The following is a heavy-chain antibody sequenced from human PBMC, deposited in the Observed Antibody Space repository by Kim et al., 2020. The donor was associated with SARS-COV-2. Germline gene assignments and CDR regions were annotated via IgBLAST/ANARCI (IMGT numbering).Heavy chain of an antibody. CDR3: AKDVGPGGGAIGY. D-gene: IGHD1-26*01. CDR1: GFTFSDYA. CDR2: ISRDSGHI. Sequence: GGSLRLSCKTSGFTFSDYAMHWVRQRPEKGLEWVSGISRDSGHIEYADYVRGRFSISRDNAKNSLYLQMSSVRLEDTGFYYCAKDVGPGGGAIGYGGQGNLVTVS. V-gene: IGHV3-9*01. J-gene: IGHJ4*02.